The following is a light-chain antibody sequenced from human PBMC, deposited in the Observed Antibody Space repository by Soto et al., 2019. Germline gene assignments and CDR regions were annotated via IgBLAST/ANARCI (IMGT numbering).Light chain of an antibody. Sequence: DIHLTQSPSFLSASVGDRVTVTCRASQDISTYLAWFQQKPGKAPQLLVYPASTLQGGVPSRFSGRGSGTESSLTISSLQPEDFATYYCQQLRTYPYTFGQGTKLDIK. V-gene: IGKV1-9*01. CDR3: QQLRTYPYT. CDR2: PAS. CDR1: QDISTY. J-gene: IGKJ2*01.